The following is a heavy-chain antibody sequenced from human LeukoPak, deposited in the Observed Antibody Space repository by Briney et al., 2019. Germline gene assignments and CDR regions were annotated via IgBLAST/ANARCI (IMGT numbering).Heavy chain of an antibody. CDR3: ARDEYYYDSSGYLVPRFFDY. D-gene: IGHD3-22*01. J-gene: IGHJ4*02. CDR1: GFTFSSYW. CDR2: INSDGSST. Sequence: GGSLRLSCAASGFTFSSYWMHWVRQAPGKGLVWVSRINSDGSSTSYADSVKGRFTISRDNAKNSLYLQMNSLRAEDTAVYYCARDEYYYDSSGYLVPRFFDYWGQGTLVTVSS. V-gene: IGHV3-74*01.